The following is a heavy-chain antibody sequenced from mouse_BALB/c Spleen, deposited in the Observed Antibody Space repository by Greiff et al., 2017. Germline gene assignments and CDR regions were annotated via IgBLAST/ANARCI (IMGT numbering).Heavy chain of an antibody. CDR2: INSNGGST. CDR1: GFTFSSYG. Sequence: EVHLVESGGGLVQPGGSLKLSCAASGFTFSSYGMSWVRQTPDKRLELVATINSNGGSTYYPDSVKGRFTISRDNAKNTLYLQMSSLKSEDTAMYYCARGGDGYSHWYFDVWGAGTTVTVSA. CDR3: ARGGDGYSHWYFDV. D-gene: IGHD2-3*01. V-gene: IGHV5-6-3*01. J-gene: IGHJ1*01.